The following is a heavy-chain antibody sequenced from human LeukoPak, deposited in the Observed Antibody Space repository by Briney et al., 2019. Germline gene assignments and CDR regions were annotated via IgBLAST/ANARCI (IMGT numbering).Heavy chain of an antibody. V-gene: IGHV3-74*03. CDR1: GFTFSSNW. CDR2: ITTDGSTT. J-gene: IGHJ6*04. CDR3: ARDYYYRMDV. Sequence: GGSLRLSCAASGFTFSSNWMHWVRQAPGKGLVWVSHITTDGSTTTYEDSVKGRFTISRDNAKNTLYLQMNSLRAEDTAVYYCARDYYYRMDVWGKGTTVTVSS.